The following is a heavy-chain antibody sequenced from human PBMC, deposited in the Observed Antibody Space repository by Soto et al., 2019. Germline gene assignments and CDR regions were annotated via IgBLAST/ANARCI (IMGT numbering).Heavy chain of an antibody. D-gene: IGHD5-12*01. CDR1: GYIFVNYG. CDR2: ISPYTGDT. Sequence: QVQLVQSGAEMKKPGASVRVSCKASGYIFVNYGIAWVRQAPGQGLEWMGWISPYTGDTHSASKVQGRLTMNTDTSTSTAYIDLASLISDDTAGYYCAMVDNYFTPTPQDVWGQGNTVTVSS. V-gene: IGHV1-18*01. J-gene: IGHJ6*02. CDR3: AMVDNYFTPTPQDV.